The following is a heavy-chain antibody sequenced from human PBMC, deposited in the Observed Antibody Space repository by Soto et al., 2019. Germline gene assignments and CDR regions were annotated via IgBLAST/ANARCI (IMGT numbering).Heavy chain of an antibody. Sequence: GGSLRLSCAASGFTFSSYAMSWVRQAPGKGLEWVSAISGSGGSTYYADSVKGRFTISRDNSKNTLYLQMNSLRAEDTAVYYCAKDRELLYFDWLLPGDFDSWGQGTLVTVSS. CDR1: GFTFSSYA. V-gene: IGHV3-23*01. D-gene: IGHD3-9*01. CDR2: ISGSGGST. CDR3: AKDRELLYFDWLLPGDFDS. J-gene: IGHJ4*02.